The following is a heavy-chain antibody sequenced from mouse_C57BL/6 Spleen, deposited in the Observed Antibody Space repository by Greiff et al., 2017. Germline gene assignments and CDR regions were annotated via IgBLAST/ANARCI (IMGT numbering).Heavy chain of an antibody. CDR3: ARDSAMVRVYFDY. CDR2: ISSGSSTI. Sequence: EVKLMESGGGLVKPGGSLKLSCAASGFTFSDYGMHWVRQAPEKGLEWVAYISSGSSTIYYADTVKGRFTISRENAKNALFLQMTSLRSDDTAMYYCARDSAMVRVYFDYWGQGTTLTVSS. CDR1: GFTFSDYG. J-gene: IGHJ2*01. D-gene: IGHD1-1*02. V-gene: IGHV5-17*01.